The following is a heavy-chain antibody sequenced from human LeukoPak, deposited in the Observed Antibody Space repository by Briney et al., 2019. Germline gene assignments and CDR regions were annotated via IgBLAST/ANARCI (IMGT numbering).Heavy chain of an antibody. CDR2: IYYSGSS. J-gene: IGHJ5*02. Sequence: SETLSLTCTVSSGSINNTSHYWGWIRQPPGRGLEWIGSIYYSGSSHYNPSLKSRVTISVDTSKSQFSLELSSVTAADTAVYYCARHQSGYNWFDPWGQGTLVTVSS. V-gene: IGHV4-39*01. CDR3: ARHQSGYNWFDP. CDR1: SGSINNTSHY. D-gene: IGHD5-12*01.